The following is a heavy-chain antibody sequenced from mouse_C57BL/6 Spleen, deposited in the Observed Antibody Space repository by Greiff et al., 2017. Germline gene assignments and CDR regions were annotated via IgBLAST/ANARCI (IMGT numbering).Heavy chain of an antibody. CDR3: ASDGYYGRMDY. Sequence: VQLQQSGPELVKPGASVKISCKASGYTFTDYYMNWVKQSHGKSLEWIGDINPNNGGTSYNQKFKGKATLTVDKSSSTAYMELRSLTFEDSAVYYCASDGYYGRMDYWGQGTSVTVSS. D-gene: IGHD2-3*01. CDR1: GYTFTDYY. J-gene: IGHJ4*01. V-gene: IGHV1-26*01. CDR2: INPNNGGT.